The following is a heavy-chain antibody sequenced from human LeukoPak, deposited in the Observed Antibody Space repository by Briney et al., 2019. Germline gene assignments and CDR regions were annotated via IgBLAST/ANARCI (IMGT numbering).Heavy chain of an antibody. CDR3: AKTKYSSGWYGDY. J-gene: IGHJ4*02. Sequence: GGSLRLSCAASGFTFSSYSMNWVRQAPGKGLEWVLAISGSGGSTYYADSVKGRFTISRDNSKNTLYLQMNSLRAEDTAVYYCAKTKYSSGWYGDYWGQGTLVTVSS. CDR1: GFTFSSYS. V-gene: IGHV3-23*01. D-gene: IGHD6-19*01. CDR2: ISGSGGST.